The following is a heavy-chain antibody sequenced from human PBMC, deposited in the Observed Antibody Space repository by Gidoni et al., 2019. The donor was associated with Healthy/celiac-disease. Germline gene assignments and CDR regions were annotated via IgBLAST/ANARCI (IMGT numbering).Heavy chain of an antibody. CDR2: IGTAGDT. Sequence: EGQLVESGGGLVQPGGSLILYCAASGFTFSSYDMHWVRQATGRGLEWVSAIGTAGDTYYPGSVKGRFTISRENAKNSLYLQMNSLRAEDTAVYYCARGKLRYFDYWGQGTLVTVSS. CDR1: GFTFSSYD. D-gene: IGHD4-17*01. CDR3: ARGKLRYFDY. J-gene: IGHJ4*02. V-gene: IGHV3-13*01.